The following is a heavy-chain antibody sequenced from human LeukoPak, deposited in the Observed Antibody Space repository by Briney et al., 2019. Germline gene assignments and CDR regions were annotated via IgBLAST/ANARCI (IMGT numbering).Heavy chain of an antibody. CDR3: AKEYDSSGYFDY. D-gene: IGHD3-22*01. CDR1: GFTFSSYA. Sequence: GGSLRLSCAASGFTFSSYAMSWVRQAPGKGLEWVSAISGSGGNTYYADSVKGRFSISRDNSKNTLYLQVNSLRAEDTAVYYCAKEYDSSGYFDYWGQGARVTVSP. V-gene: IGHV3-23*01. J-gene: IGHJ4*02. CDR2: ISGSGGNT.